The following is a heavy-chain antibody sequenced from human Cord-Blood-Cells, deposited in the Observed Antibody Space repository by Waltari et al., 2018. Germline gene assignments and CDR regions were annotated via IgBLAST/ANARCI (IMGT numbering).Heavy chain of an antibody. V-gene: IGHV4-34*01. CDR2: INHSGST. CDR3: AREHDAFDI. CDR1: GGSFSGYY. D-gene: IGHD1-1*01. Sequence: QVQLQQWGAGLLKPSETLSLTCAAYGGSFSGYYWSWIRQPPGKGLEWIGEINHSGSTNYNPSLKSRVTISVDTSKNQFSLKLSSVTAADTAVYYCAREHDAFDIWGQGTMVTDSS. J-gene: IGHJ3*02.